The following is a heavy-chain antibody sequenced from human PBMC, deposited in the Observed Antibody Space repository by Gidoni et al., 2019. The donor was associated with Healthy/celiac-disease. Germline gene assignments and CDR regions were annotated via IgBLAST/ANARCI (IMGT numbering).Heavy chain of an antibody. CDR1: GFTFSSYA. V-gene: IGHV3-30-3*01. CDR3: ARDRYAYYYYYYMDV. J-gene: IGHJ6*03. CDR2: ITYDGSNK. D-gene: IGHD3-16*01. Sequence: QVQLVESGGAVVQPGRSLRFSCAASGFTFSSYAMHWVRQAPGKGLEWVAVITYDGSNKYYAESVKGRFTISRDNSKNTLYLQMNSLRAEDTAVYYCARDRYAYYYYYYMDVWGKGTTVTVSS.